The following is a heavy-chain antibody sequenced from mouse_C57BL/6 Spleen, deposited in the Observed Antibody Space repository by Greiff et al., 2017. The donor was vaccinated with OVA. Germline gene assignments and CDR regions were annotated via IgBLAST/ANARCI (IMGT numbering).Heavy chain of an antibody. V-gene: IGHV5-6*01. CDR2: ISSGGSYT. D-gene: IGHD1-1*01. Sequence: EVKLVESGGDLVKPGGSLKLSCAASGFTFSSYGMSWVRQTPDKRLEWVATISSGGSYTYYPDSVKGRFTISRDNAKNTLYLQMSSLKSEDTAMYYCARDYYDSSHAMDYWGQGTSVTVSS. J-gene: IGHJ4*01. CDR1: GFTFSSYG. CDR3: ARDYYDSSHAMDY.